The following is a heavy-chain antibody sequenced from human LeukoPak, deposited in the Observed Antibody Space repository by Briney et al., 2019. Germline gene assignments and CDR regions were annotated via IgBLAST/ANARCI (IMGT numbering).Heavy chain of an antibody. D-gene: IGHD3-22*01. J-gene: IGHJ4*02. CDR3: ATDRERDPSVYYLV. CDR1: GFPFSTYA. CDR2: ITGSGGFT. Sequence: GGSLRLSCAASGFPFSTYAMNWVRQAPGKGLEWVSVITGSGGFTQYADSVKGRFTISRDNSKNTLFLQINSLRAEDSAVYYCATDRERDPSVYYLVGGQGTLITVSS. V-gene: IGHV3-23*01.